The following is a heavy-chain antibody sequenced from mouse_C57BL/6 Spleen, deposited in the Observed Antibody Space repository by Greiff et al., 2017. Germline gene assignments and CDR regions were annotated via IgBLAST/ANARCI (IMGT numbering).Heavy chain of an antibody. J-gene: IGHJ2*01. CDR3: ARHGYYGSSAPFDY. Sequence: EVKLVESGGGLVKPGGSLKLSCAASGFTFSSYTMSWVRQTPEKRLEWVATISGGGGNTYYPDSVKGRFTISRDNAKNTLYLQMSSLRSEDTALYYCARHGYYGSSAPFDYWGQGTTLTVSS. CDR1: GFTFSSYT. V-gene: IGHV5-9*01. CDR2: ISGGGGNT. D-gene: IGHD1-1*01.